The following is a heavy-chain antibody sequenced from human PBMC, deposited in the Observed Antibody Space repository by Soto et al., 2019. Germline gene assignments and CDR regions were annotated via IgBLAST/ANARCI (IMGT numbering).Heavy chain of an antibody. CDR3: ARDRNGDYVGFDYGLDV. V-gene: IGHV4-30-4*01. CDR1: GGSISSGDYY. D-gene: IGHD4-17*01. CDR2: IYYSGST. Sequence: QVQLQESGPGLVKPSQTLSLTCTVSGGSISSGDYYWSWIRQPPGKGLEWIGYIYYSGSTYYNPSLSTRVTISVDTSKTHCSLKLSSVTAADTAVYYCARDRNGDYVGFDYGLDVWGQGTTVTVSS. J-gene: IGHJ6*02.